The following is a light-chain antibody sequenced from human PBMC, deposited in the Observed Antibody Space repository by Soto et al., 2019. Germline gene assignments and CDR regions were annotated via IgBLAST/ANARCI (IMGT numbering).Light chain of an antibody. CDR3: KQYNSYPWT. CDR2: DAS. V-gene: IGKV1-17*01. Sequence: PSSLSASVGDRVTITCRASQGIRNDLGWYRQKPGKAPKLLIYDASSFQSGVSSRFSGSGSGAEFTLTISSLQPDEIATYYCKQYNSYPWTFGQGSKVDIK. CDR1: QGIRND. J-gene: IGKJ1*01.